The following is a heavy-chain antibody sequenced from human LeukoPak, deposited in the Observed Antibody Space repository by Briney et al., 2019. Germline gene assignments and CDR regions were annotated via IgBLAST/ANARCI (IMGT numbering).Heavy chain of an antibody. V-gene: IGHV1-24*01. D-gene: IGHD6-6*01. J-gene: IGHJ3*02. CDR1: GYTLTELS. CDR3: ATATTLSLAAQDDAFDI. CDR2: FDPEDGET. Sequence: ASVKASCKVSGYTLTELSMHWVRQPPGKGLEWLVGFDPEDGETIYAQKFQGRVTMTEDTSTDTAYMELSSLRSEDTAVYYCATATTLSLAAQDDAFDIWGQGTMVTVSS.